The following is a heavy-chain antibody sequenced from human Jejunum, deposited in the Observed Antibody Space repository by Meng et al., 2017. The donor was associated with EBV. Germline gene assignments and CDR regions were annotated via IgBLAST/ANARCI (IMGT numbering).Heavy chain of an antibody. J-gene: IGHJ4*02. CDR2: KSNDGHNQ. CDR3: TRDWGADY. V-gene: IGHV3-30*14. CDR1: VFILRGQS. Sequence: GGGGGVVVQAGRSQRLAWGVCVFILRGQSMQWVRHARGKGVKGGALKSNDGHNQYYADSVKGRFIHPRDNCKNALYLQMNSLRVDDTALYYCTRDWGADYWGQGTLVTVSS. D-gene: IGHD3-16*01.